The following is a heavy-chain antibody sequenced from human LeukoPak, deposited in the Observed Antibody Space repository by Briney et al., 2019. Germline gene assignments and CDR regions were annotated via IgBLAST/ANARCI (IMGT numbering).Heavy chain of an antibody. V-gene: IGHV4-31*03. D-gene: IGHD4-17*01. CDR2: IYYSGST. CDR1: GGSISSGGYY. CDR3: ARGAVTHGYYYYGMDV. J-gene: IGHJ6*02. Sequence: SETLSLTCTVSGGSISSGGYYWSWIRQHPGKGLEWIGYIYYSGSTYYNPSLKSRVTISVDKSKNQFSLKLSSVTAADTAVYYCARGAVTHGYYYYGMDVWGQGTTVTVSS.